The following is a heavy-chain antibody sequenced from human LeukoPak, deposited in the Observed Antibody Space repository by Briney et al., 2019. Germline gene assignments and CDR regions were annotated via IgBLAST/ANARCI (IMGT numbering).Heavy chain of an antibody. D-gene: IGHD3-9*01. CDR1: GYTFTGHY. J-gene: IGHJ4*02. CDR2: ISPNSGGT. V-gene: IGHV1-2*02. CDR3: ARDWGADSPGDWLLGLDY. Sequence: ASVKVSCKASGYTFTGHYIHWVRQAPGQGLEWMGWISPNSGGTNYAQKFQGRVTMTRDTSITTAYMELSSLNSDDTAVYYCARDWGADSPGDWLLGLDYWGLGTLVTVSS.